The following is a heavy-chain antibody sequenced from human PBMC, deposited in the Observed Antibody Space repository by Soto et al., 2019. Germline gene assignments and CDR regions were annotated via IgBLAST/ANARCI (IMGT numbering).Heavy chain of an antibody. CDR1: GFTFSSYG. D-gene: IGHD3-16*02. Sequence: GGSLRLSCAASGFTFSSYGMHWVRQAPGKGLEWVAVISYDGSNKYYADSVKGRFTISRDNSKNTLYLQMNSLGAEDTAVYYCAKDPTSFGGVIVYFDYWGQGTLVTVSS. J-gene: IGHJ4*02. CDR3: AKDPTSFGGVIVYFDY. V-gene: IGHV3-30*18. CDR2: ISYDGSNK.